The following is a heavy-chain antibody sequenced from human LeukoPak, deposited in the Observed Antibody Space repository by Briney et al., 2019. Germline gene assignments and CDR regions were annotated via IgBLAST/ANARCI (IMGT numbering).Heavy chain of an antibody. D-gene: IGHD3-10*01. CDR3: ARDLGLRGVTNWFDP. CDR2: IDPSGGST. J-gene: IGHJ5*02. CDR1: AYTFSSYL. V-gene: IGHV1-46*01. Sequence: VSVKVSCKASAYTFSSYLMHWVRQAPGQGLEWMGIIDPSGGSTGYAQKFQGRVTMTRDTSTSTVYMELSSLRSEDTALYYCARDLGLRGVTNWFDPWGQGTLVTVSS.